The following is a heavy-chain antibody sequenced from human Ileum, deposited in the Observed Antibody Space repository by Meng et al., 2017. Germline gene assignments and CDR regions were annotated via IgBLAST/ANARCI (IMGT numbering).Heavy chain of an antibody. CDR1: GISISDID. V-gene: IGHV3-11*01. CDR3: AREVGSADY. CDR2: ISGSGPTT. Sequence: VDSGGFLDHPGVSRTCAFADVGISISDIDISLIHQAPGKGLEWSSYISGSGPTTYNADSVKVRFAISRDNSKNSLYLQMNSLRSEDTAVYYCAREVGSADYWGQGTLVTVSS. D-gene: IGHD2-2*01. J-gene: IGHJ4*02.